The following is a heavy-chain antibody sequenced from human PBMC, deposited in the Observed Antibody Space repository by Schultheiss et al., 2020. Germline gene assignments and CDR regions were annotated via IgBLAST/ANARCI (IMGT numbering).Heavy chain of an antibody. CDR2: IIPIFGTA. J-gene: IGHJ6*02. CDR1: GGTFSSYA. Sequence: SVTVSCKASGGTFSSYAISWVRQAPGQGLEWMGGIIPIFGTANYAQKFQGRVTITADKSTSTAYMELSSLRSEDTAVYYCARQLELHPVHGMDVWGQGTTVNGS. CDR3: ARQLELHPVHGMDV. D-gene: IGHD1-7*01. V-gene: IGHV1-69*06.